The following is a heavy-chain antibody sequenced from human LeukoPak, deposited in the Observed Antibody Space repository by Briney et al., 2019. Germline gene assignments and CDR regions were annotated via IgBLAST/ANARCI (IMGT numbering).Heavy chain of an antibody. CDR1: GFTFNSHW. Sequence: GGSLRLSCAASGFTFNSHWMNWVRQAPGKGLEWVANINPNGDEKYYVDSVKGRFTILRDNAKNSLYLQMNGLRVEDTAVYYCARIGGGFYNYYMDLWGKGTTVTVSS. J-gene: IGHJ6*03. D-gene: IGHD3-16*01. CDR3: ARIGGGFYNYYMDL. V-gene: IGHV3-7*01. CDR2: INPNGDEK.